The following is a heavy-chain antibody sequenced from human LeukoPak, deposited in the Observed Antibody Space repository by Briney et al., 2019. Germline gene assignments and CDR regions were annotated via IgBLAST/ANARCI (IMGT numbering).Heavy chain of an antibody. CDR3: TTEAEDYYYGMDV. J-gene: IGHJ6*02. V-gene: IGHV3-15*01. Sequence: GGSLRLSCAASGFTFSNAWMSWVRQAPGKGLVWVGRIKSKTDGGTTDYAAPEKGRFTISRDDSKNTLYLQMNSLKTEDTAVYYCTTEAEDYYYGMDVWGQGTTVTVSS. CDR2: IKSKTDGGTT. CDR1: GFTFSNAW.